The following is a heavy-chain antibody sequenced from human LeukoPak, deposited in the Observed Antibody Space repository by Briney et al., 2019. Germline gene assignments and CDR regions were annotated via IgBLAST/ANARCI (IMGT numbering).Heavy chain of an antibody. V-gene: IGHV4-34*01. CDR1: GGSFSGYY. D-gene: IGHD6-13*01. J-gene: IGHJ6*03. CDR3: ARLGIAAAGTNEVRVDYYYMDV. CDR2: INHSGST. Sequence: SETLSLTCAVYGGSFSGYYWSWIRQPPGKGLEWIGEINHSGSTNYNPSLKSRVTISVDTSKNQFSLKLSSVTAADTAVYYCARLGIAAAGTNEVRVDYYYMDVWGKGTTVTISS.